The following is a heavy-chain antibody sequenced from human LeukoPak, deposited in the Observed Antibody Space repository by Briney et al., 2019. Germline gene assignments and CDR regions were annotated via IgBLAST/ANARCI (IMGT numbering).Heavy chain of an antibody. Sequence: SETLSLTCTVSGGSVSSGSYYWSWIRQSPGKGLEWIGYIYYSGSTNYNPSLKSRVTISVDTSKNQFSLKLSSVTAADTAVYYCARAYGSGSPNDYWGQGTLVTVSS. J-gene: IGHJ4*02. CDR1: GGSVSSGSYY. D-gene: IGHD3-10*01. CDR3: ARAYGSGSPNDY. CDR2: IYYSGST. V-gene: IGHV4-61*01.